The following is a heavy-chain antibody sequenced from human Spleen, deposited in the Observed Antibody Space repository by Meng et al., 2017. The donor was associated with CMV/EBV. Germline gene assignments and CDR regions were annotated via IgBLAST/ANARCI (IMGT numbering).Heavy chain of an antibody. Sequence: SETLSLTCSVSGGSINGYYWSWIRQPPGKGLEWIGNIYYSGSTNYNPSLKSPVTISVDTSKNQFSLKLNSVTAADTAVYYCARETMILVVDYWGQGTLVTVSS. CDR1: GGSINGYY. D-gene: IGHD3-22*01. CDR3: ARETMILVVDY. J-gene: IGHJ4*02. V-gene: IGHV4-59*12. CDR2: IYYSGST.